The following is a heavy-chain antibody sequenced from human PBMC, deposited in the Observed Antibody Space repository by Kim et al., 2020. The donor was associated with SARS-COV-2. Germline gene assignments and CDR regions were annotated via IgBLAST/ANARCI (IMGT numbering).Heavy chain of an antibody. D-gene: IGHD5-18*01. CDR2: INTNTGNP. J-gene: IGHJ4*02. CDR1: GYTFNNHA. V-gene: IGHV7-4-1*01. Sequence: ASVKVSCKASGYTFNNHAMNWMRQAPGHGLEWMGWINTNTGNPTYAQGFTGRFVFSLDTSVTTAYLQIGSLNAEYTAIYYCARGRGNSWFPVPDYWGQGTLVTVSS. CDR3: ARGRGNSWFPVPDY.